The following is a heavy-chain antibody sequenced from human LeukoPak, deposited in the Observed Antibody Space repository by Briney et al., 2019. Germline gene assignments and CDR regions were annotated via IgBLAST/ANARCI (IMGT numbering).Heavy chain of an antibody. CDR1: GYTFTSYY. CDR2: INPSGGST. Sequence: ASVKVSCKASGYTFTSYYMHWVRQAPGQGLEWMGIINPSGGSTSYAQKFQGRVTMTRDTSTSTVYMELSSLRSEDTAVYYCARENLSGSGSYYSVPGYYYYYGMDVWGQGTTVTVSS. V-gene: IGHV1-46*01. J-gene: IGHJ6*02. D-gene: IGHD3-10*01. CDR3: ARENLSGSGSYYSVPGYYYYYGMDV.